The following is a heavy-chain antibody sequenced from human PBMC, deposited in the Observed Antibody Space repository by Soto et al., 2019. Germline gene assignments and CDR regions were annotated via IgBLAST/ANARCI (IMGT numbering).Heavy chain of an antibody. CDR1: GFTFSSYS. D-gene: IGHD2-2*01. CDR2: ISSSSSYI. Sequence: PGGSLRLSCAASGFTFSSYSMNWVRQAPGKGLEWVSSISSSSSYIYYADSVKGRFTISRDNAKNSLYLQMNSLRAEDTAVYYCARADCSSTSCLPYYYGMDVWGQGTTVTVSS. V-gene: IGHV3-21*01. CDR3: ARADCSSTSCLPYYYGMDV. J-gene: IGHJ6*02.